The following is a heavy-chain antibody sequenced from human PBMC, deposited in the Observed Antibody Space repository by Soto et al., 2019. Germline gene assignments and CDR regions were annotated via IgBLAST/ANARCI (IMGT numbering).Heavy chain of an antibody. V-gene: IGHV4-30-4*01. D-gene: IGHD3-3*01. Sequence: QVQLQESGPGLVKPSQTLSLTCTVSGGSISSGDYYWSWIRQPPGKGLEWIGYIYYSGSTYYNPSLKGRVTISVDTSKNQFSLKLSSVTAADTAVYYCAREDSGFWSGYPLNYGMDVWGQGTTVTVSS. CDR3: AREDSGFWSGYPLNYGMDV. CDR2: IYYSGST. CDR1: GGSISSGDYY. J-gene: IGHJ6*02.